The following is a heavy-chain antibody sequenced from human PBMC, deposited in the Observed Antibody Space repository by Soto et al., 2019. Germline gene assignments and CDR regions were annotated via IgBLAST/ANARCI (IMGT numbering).Heavy chain of an antibody. D-gene: IGHD5-18*01. Sequence: QVQLVQSGAEVKKPGSSVKVSCTASGGTFSSYAISWVRQAPGQGLEWMGGIIPIFGTAHYAPKFQGRVTITADESTSTAYMELISLRSEDTAVYYCARAPHYHPRRGYSSGSNMDVWGQGTTVTVSS. CDR1: GGTFSSYA. CDR2: IIPIFGTA. CDR3: ARAPHYHPRRGYSSGSNMDV. J-gene: IGHJ6*02. V-gene: IGHV1-69*01.